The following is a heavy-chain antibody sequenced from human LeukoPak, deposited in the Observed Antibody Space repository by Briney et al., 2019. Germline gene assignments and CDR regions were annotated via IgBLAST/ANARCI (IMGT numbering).Heavy chain of an antibody. Sequence: SETLSLTCAVYGGSFSAYYWSWIRQPPGKGLEWIGEINHSGSTNYNPSLKSRVTISVDTSKNQFSLRLSSVTAADTAVYLCARYVVYGSGKYYFDYWGQGSLVSVSS. J-gene: IGHJ4*02. CDR1: GGSFSAYY. CDR3: ARYVVYGSGKYYFDY. CDR2: INHSGST. V-gene: IGHV4-34*01. D-gene: IGHD3-10*01.